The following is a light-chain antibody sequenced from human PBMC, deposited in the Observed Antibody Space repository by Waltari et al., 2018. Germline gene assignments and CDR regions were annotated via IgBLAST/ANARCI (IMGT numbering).Light chain of an antibody. CDR1: DIGFKH. J-gene: IGLJ2*01. Sequence: YEMIQPLSVSVALGQTASITCGGRDIGFKHVHWYQQKPGQAPVVVIFKDSNRPSGIPERFYGSNSGNTATLTITRVQAGDEADYYCQVWDSTTVIFGGGTKLTVL. CDR3: QVWDSTTVI. V-gene: IGLV3-9*01. CDR2: KDS.